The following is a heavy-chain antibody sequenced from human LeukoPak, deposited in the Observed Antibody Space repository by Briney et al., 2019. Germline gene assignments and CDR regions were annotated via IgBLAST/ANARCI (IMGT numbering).Heavy chain of an antibody. CDR3: ARERPTAYCGGDCSTDY. CDR2: IWYDGSNK. D-gene: IGHD2-21*02. CDR1: GFNFSSYG. V-gene: IGHV3-33*01. J-gene: IGHJ4*02. Sequence: GGSLRLSCAASGFNFSSYGMHWVRQAPGKGLEWAAVIWYDGSNKYYADSVKGRFTISRDNSKNTLYLQMNSLRAEDTAVYYCARERPTAYCGGDCSTDYWGQGTLVTVSS.